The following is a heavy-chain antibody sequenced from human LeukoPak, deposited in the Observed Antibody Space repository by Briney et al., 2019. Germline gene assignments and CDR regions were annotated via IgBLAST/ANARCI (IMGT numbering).Heavy chain of an antibody. D-gene: IGHD3-10*01. CDR2: IKQDGSEK. J-gene: IGHJ4*02. V-gene: IGHV3-7*01. CDR1: GFTFSSYW. Sequence: GGSLRLSCAASGFTFSSYWMSWVRQAPGKGLEWVANIKQDGSEKYYVDSVKGRFTISRDNAKNSLYLQMNSLGAEDTAVYYCARDRSYYYFDYWGQGTLVTVSS. CDR3: ARDRSYYYFDY.